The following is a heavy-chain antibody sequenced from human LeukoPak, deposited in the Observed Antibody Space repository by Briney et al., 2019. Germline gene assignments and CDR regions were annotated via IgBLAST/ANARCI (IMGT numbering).Heavy chain of an antibody. Sequence: AAVKVSCKASGYTFTSYGISGVRQAPGQGREWMGWISAYNGNTNYAQKRQGRVTMTTDTSTSTAYMELRRLRSDDTAVYYCARYYYYGMDVWGQGTTVTVSS. J-gene: IGHJ6*02. V-gene: IGHV1-18*01. CDR1: GYTFTSYG. CDR2: ISAYNGNT. CDR3: ARYYYYGMDV.